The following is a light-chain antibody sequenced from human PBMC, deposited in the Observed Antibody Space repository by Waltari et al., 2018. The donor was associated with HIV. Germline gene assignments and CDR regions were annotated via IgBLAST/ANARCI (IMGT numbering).Light chain of an antibody. CDR3: QSYKSAPFT. V-gene: IGKV1-27*01. J-gene: IGKJ4*01. Sequence: DLQMTQFPSSRYASVRDTVIITCRASQRISNYLAWYQQKAGKVPKVLIYGASSLQSGVPSRFTGSGSGTEFTLTISSLQPEDVATYYCQSYKSAPFTFGGGTRVEIK. CDR2: GAS. CDR1: QRISNY.